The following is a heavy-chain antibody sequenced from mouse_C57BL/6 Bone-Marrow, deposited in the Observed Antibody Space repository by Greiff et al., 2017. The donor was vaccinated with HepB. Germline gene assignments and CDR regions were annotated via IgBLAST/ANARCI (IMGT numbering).Heavy chain of an antibody. Sequence: QVQLKESGAELVKPGASVKLSCKASGYTFTEYTIHWVKQRSGQGLEWIGWFYPGSGSIKYNEKFKDKATLTADKSSSTVYMELSRLTSEDSAVYFCARHEDSYYSNYYAMDYWGQGTSVTVSS. J-gene: IGHJ4*01. CDR3: ARHEDSYYSNYYAMDY. D-gene: IGHD2-5*01. CDR1: GYTFTEYT. CDR2: FYPGSGSI. V-gene: IGHV1-62-2*01.